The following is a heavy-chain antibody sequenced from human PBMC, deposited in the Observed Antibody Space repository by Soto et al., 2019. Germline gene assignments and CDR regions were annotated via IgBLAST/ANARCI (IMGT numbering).Heavy chain of an antibody. Sequence: TLSLTCTVSGGSISSYYWSWIRQPPGKGLEWIGYIYYSGSTNYNPSLKSRVTISVDTSKNQFSLKLSSVTAADTAVYYCARDGGDAFDIWGQGTIVTVSS. CDR2: IYYSGST. CDR3: ARDGGDAFDI. J-gene: IGHJ3*02. CDR1: GGSISSYY. D-gene: IGHD3-16*01. V-gene: IGHV4-59*01.